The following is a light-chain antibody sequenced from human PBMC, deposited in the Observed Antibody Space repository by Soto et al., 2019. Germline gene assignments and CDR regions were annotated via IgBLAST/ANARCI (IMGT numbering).Light chain of an antibody. CDR2: KAS. CDR1: QSISSW. J-gene: IGKJ1*01. CDR3: QQYNSYST. V-gene: IGKV1-5*03. Sequence: DIQMTQSPSTLSASVGDRVTITCRASQSISSWLAWYQQKPGKAPKLLIYKASSLESGVPSRFSGSGSGTEFTLTISSPQPDEFATYYCQQYNSYSTFGQGTKVEIK.